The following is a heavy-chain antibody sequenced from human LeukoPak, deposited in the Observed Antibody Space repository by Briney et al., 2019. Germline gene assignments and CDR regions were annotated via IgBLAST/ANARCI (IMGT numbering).Heavy chain of an antibody. CDR2: ISNSGST. J-gene: IGHJ3*02. CDR1: GGSISSYY. V-gene: IGHV4-59*01. Sequence: SETLSLTCTVSGGSISSYYWSWIRQPPGEGLEWIGYISNSGSTKYNPSLKSRVTISVDTSKNQLSLELSSVTAADTAVYHCVRLQPDAGEWAFDIWGQGTMVCVSS. D-gene: IGHD1-1*01. CDR3: VRLQPDAGEWAFDI.